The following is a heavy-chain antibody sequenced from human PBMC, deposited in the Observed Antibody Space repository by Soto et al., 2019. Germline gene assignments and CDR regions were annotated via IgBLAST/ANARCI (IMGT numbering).Heavy chain of an antibody. V-gene: IGHV3-21*01. CDR1: GFTFSSYS. Sequence: GGSLRLSCAASGFTFSSYSMNWVRQAPGKGLVWVSSISSSSSYIYYADSVKGRFTISRDNAKNSLYLQMNSMRAEHTAVYYCARDYYSSSSYYDYYYGMDVWGQGTTVTVSS. J-gene: IGHJ6*02. CDR3: ARDYYSSSSYYDYYYGMDV. D-gene: IGHD6-6*01. CDR2: ISSSSSYI.